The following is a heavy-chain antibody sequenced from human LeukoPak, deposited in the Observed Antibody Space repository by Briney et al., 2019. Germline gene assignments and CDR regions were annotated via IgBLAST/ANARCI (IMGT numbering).Heavy chain of an antibody. D-gene: IGHD6-13*01. J-gene: IGHJ4*02. CDR1: GGSVSSGNYY. V-gene: IGHV4-61*01. CDR2: MSNSGHT. CDR3: ARVSAAGTGPDY. Sequence: PSETLSLTCTVSGGSVSSGNYYWSWIRQPPGKGLEWIGFMSNSGHTDPTPSLKSRVTISVDTSKNQFSLKLNSVTAADTAVYYCARVSAAGTGPDYWGQGTLVTVSS.